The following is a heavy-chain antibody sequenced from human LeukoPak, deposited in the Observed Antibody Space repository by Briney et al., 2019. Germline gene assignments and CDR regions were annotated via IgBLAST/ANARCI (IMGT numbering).Heavy chain of an antibody. CDR2: IYYSGST. J-gene: IGHJ4*02. CDR1: GGSISSGDYY. V-gene: IGHV4-30-4*01. D-gene: IGHD5-18*01. Sequence: SETVSLTCTVSGGSISSGDYYWSWIRQPPGKGLEWIGYIYYSGSTYYNPSLKSRVTISVDTSKNQFSLKLSSVTAADTAVYYCARERVTWIQLEYYFDYWGQGTLVTVSS. CDR3: ARERVTWIQLEYYFDY.